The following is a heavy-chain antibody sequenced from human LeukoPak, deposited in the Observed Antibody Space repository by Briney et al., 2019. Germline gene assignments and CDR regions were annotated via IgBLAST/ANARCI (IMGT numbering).Heavy chain of an antibody. V-gene: IGHV3-7*01. Sequence: PGGSLRLSCAASGFTFSSYWMSWVRQAPGKGLEWVANIKQDGSEKYYVDSVRGRFTISRDNAKNSLYLQTNSLRAEDTAVYYCARVTGVPAAIRGGVDYWGQGTLVTVSS. CDR1: GFTFSSYW. CDR2: IKQDGSEK. CDR3: ARVTGVPAAIRGGVDY. D-gene: IGHD2-2*02. J-gene: IGHJ4*02.